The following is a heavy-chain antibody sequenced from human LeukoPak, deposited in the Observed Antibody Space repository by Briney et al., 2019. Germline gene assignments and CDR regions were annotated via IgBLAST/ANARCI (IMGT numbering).Heavy chain of an antibody. J-gene: IGHJ4*02. CDR2: INPNSGGT. V-gene: IGHV1-2*06. CDR1: GYTFTGYY. Sequence: GVSVKVSCKASGYTFTGYYMHWVRQAPGQGLEWMGRINPNSGGTNYAQKFQGRVTMTRDTSISTAYMELSRLRSDDTAVYYCARTSITWIQLVDYWGQGTLVTVSS. D-gene: IGHD5-18*01. CDR3: ARTSITWIQLVDY.